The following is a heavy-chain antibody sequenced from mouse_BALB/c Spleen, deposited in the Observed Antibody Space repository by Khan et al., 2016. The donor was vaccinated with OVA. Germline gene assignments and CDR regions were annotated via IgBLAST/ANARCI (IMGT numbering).Heavy chain of an antibody. Sequence: QIQLVQSGPELKKPGETVNISCKASGYTFTDYSMNWVKEAPGKGLKWMGWLNNETGEPTYAADFKGRFAFSLKTSAGTAYVQIKILTHCDTATYFCASFTYWGQGTLVTVSA. CDR3: ASFTY. V-gene: IGHV9-2-1*01. J-gene: IGHJ3*01. CDR2: LNNETGEP. CDR1: GYTFTDYS.